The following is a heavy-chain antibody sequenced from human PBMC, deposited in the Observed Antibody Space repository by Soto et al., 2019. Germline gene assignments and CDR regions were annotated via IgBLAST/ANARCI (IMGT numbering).Heavy chain of an antibody. CDR3: ARARIVVVTAATGKTLDY. V-gene: IGHV1-46*01. J-gene: IGHJ4*02. Sequence: GASVKVSCKASGYTFTSHYMHWVRQAPGQGXEWMGIINPSGGSRSYAQKFQGRVTMTRDTSTSTVYMELSSLRSEDTAVYYCARARIVVVTAATGKTLDYWGQGTLVTVCS. D-gene: IGHD2-21*02. CDR1: GYTFTSHY. CDR2: INPSGGSR.